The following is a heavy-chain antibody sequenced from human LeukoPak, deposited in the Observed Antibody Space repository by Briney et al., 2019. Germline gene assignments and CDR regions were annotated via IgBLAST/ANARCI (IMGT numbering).Heavy chain of an antibody. CDR2: ISYDGSNK. V-gene: IGHV3-30-3*01. CDR1: GFTFSSYA. J-gene: IGHJ6*02. D-gene: IGHD6-13*01. Sequence: PGRSLRLSCAASGFTFSSYAMHWVRQAPGKGLEWVAVISYDGSNKYYADSVKGRFTISRDNSKNTPYLQMNSLRAEDTAVYYCARVPVGPSSSWYRPPPVGYGMDVWGQGTTVTVSS. CDR3: ARVPVGPSSSWYRPPPVGYGMDV.